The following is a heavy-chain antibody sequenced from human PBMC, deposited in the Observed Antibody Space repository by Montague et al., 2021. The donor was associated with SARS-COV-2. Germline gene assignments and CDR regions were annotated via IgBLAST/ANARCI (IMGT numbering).Heavy chain of an antibody. CDR3: VREKYYFDDSGSK. J-gene: IGHJ4*02. Sequence: SETLSLTCSVSGVSISGGSYYWSWVRQPPGKGLEWIGYVYHTGSTNYNPSLKSRVTLSIDTSKNQLSLNLTSVTAADTAVYYCVREKYYFDDSGSKWGQGTLVTV. V-gene: IGHV4-61*01. D-gene: IGHD3-22*01. CDR2: VYHTGST. CDR1: GVSISGGSYY.